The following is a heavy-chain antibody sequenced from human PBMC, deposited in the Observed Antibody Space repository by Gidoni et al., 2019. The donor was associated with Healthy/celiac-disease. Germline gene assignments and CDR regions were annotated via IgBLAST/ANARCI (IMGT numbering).Heavy chain of an antibody. CDR3: ARHFSSVRYYFYYIDV. D-gene: IGHD6-6*01. J-gene: IGHJ6*03. CDR1: NGSMNSYY. Sequence: QVQLQESGPGLVKPSETLSLTCTVPNGSMNSYYWSWIRQPPGKGLEWIGAIYSNGNTKYNPSLKSRVTISGDTSKSQFSLNLSSVTAADTAVYYCARHFSSVRYYFYYIDVWGKGTAVTVSS. CDR2: IYSNGNT. V-gene: IGHV4-59*08.